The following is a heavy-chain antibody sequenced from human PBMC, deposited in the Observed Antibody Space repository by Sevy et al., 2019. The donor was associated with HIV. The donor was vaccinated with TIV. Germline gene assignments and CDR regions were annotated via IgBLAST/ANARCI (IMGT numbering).Heavy chain of an antibody. CDR3: TRDAGYSIAWSPSDY. V-gene: IGHV3-30-3*01. J-gene: IGHJ4*02. CDR2: ISSAGSNK. D-gene: IGHD6-19*01. Sequence: QLGGSLRLSCAASGLTFSSHAMHWVRQAPGKGLEWVAVISSAGSNKYYADSVKGRLTISRDNPKNTLYLQMNSLRPEDTAVYYCTRDAGYSIAWSPSDYWGQGTLVTVSS. CDR1: GLTFSSHA.